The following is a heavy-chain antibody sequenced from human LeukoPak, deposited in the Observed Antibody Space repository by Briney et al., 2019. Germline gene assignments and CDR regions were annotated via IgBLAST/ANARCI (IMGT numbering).Heavy chain of an antibody. V-gene: IGHV1-18*01. CDR2: ISAYNGNT. CDR1: GYTFTSYG. Sequence: GASVKVSCKASGYTFTSYGISWVRQAPGQGLEWMGWISAYNGNTNYAQKLQGRVTMTTDTSTSTAYMELRSLRSDDTAVYYCARDPEAIVATSEWFDPWGQGTLVTVSS. CDR3: ARDPEAIVATSEWFDP. J-gene: IGHJ5*02. D-gene: IGHD5-12*01.